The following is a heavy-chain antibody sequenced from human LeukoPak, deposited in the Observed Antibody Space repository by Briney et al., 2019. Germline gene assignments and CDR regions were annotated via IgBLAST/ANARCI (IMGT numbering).Heavy chain of an antibody. J-gene: IGHJ4*02. CDR3: ARGARSGGSCYVD. CDR1: GFTFSSYG. V-gene: IGHV3-30*02. D-gene: IGHD2-15*01. Sequence: GGSLRLSCAGSGFTFSSYGMHWVRQAPGKGLEWVAFIRYDGSNKYYADSVKGRFTISRDNSKNTLYLQMNSLRAEDTALYSCARGARSGGSCYVDWGQGTLVTVSS. CDR2: IRYDGSNK.